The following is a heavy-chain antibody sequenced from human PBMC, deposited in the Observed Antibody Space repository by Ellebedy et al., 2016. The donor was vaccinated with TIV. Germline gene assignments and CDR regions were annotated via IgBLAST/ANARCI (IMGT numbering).Heavy chain of an antibody. CDR3: AMPNMGYYYMDA. V-gene: IGHV5-51*01. Sequence: PGGSLRLSCKGSGYSFPTYWIGWVRQMPGKGLEWMGIIYPVDSDTRYSPSFEGQVTISADKSISTVFLQWSSLKASDTAIYYCAMPNMGYYYMDAWGTGTTVSVSS. CDR2: IYPVDSDT. D-gene: IGHD2/OR15-2a*01. J-gene: IGHJ6*03. CDR1: GYSFPTYW.